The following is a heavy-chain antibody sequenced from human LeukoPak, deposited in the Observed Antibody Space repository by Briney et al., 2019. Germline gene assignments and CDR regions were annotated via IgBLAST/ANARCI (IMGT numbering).Heavy chain of an antibody. CDR1: GGSISSYY. V-gene: IGHV4-59*01. CDR2: IYYSGST. D-gene: IGHD3-16*01. CDR3: ARAWGPGGHFDY. J-gene: IGHJ4*02. Sequence: SETLSLTCTVSGGSISSYYWSWIRQPPGKGLEWIGYIYYSGSTKYNPSLESRVTISVDTSKNQFSLKLSSVTAADTAVYYCARAWGPGGHFDYWGQGTLVTVSS.